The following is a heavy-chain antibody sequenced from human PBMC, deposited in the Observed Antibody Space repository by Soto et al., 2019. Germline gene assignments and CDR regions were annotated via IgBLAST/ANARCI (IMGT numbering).Heavy chain of an antibody. V-gene: IGHV4-34*01. Sequence: SETLSLTCAVYGGSFSGYYWSWIRQPPGKGLEWIGEINHSGSTNYNPSLKSRVTISVDTSKNQFSLKLSSVTAADTAVYYCARGLQDIVVVPAASPYGMDVWGQGTTVTVSS. J-gene: IGHJ6*02. CDR1: GGSFSGYY. CDR2: INHSGST. CDR3: ARGLQDIVVVPAASPYGMDV. D-gene: IGHD2-2*01.